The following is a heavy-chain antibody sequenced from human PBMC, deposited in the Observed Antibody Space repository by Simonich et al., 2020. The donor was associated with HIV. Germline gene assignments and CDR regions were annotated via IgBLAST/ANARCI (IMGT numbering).Heavy chain of an antibody. V-gene: IGHV4-34*01. CDR3: ARQSLAARLFDD. CDR2: INHSGST. Sequence: QALLKQWGTGLLKPSEPLSLTCAVYAGSFSGHYWCGIRQFPEKGLEWIAEINHSGSTNYSPSLESRVTISVHPSKIQFSLKLSSVTAADTAVYYCARQSLAARLFDDWVQGTTVTVSS. D-gene: IGHD6-6*01. J-gene: IGHJ6*02. CDR1: AGSFSGHY.